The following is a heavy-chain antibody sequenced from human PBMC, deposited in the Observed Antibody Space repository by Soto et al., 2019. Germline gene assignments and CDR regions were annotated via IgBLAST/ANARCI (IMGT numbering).Heavy chain of an antibody. Sequence: SETLSHTCAVYGGSFSGYYWSWIRQPPGKGVGGIGEINHSGSTNYTPSLKPRVTISVDTSKNQFSLKLSSVPAAATAVYYCARGDIAAAANFDYWGQGTLVTVSS. D-gene: IGHD6-13*01. V-gene: IGHV4-34*01. CDR3: ARGDIAAAANFDY. CDR2: INHSGST. CDR1: GGSFSGYY. J-gene: IGHJ4*02.